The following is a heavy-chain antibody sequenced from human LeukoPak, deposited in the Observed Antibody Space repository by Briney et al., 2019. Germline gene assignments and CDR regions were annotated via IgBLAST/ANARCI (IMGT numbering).Heavy chain of an antibody. CDR3: ARARGDWDAFDI. V-gene: IGHV3-48*03. Sequence: PGGSLRLSCAASGFTFSTYEINWVRQAPGKGLEWVSYISSSGNGDTIYQPGSVKGRFTISRDNAENSLYLQMNSLRAEDTAVYFCARARGDWDAFDIWGRGTMVTVSS. CDR2: ISSSGNGDTI. J-gene: IGHJ3*02. CDR1: GFTFSTYE. D-gene: IGHD2-21*02.